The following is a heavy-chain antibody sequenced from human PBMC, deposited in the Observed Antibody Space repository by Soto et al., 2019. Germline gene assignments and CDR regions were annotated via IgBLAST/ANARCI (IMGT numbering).Heavy chain of an antibody. D-gene: IGHD2-2*01. CDR1: GYTFTSYD. Sequence: ASVKVSCKASGYTFTSYDINWVRQATGQGLEWMGWMNPNSGNTGYAQKFQGRVTMTRNTSISTAYMELSSLRSEDTAVYYCARGGDDIVVVPAVSHWFDPWGQGTLVTSPQ. CDR3: ARGGDDIVVVPAVSHWFDP. J-gene: IGHJ5*02. CDR2: MNPNSGNT. V-gene: IGHV1-8*01.